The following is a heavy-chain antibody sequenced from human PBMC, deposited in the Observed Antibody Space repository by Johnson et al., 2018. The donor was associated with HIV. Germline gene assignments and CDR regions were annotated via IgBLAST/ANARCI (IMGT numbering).Heavy chain of an antibody. J-gene: IGHJ3*02. D-gene: IGHD5-24*01. Sequence: QVQLVESGGGVVQPGRSLRLSCAASGFTFSSYDMHWVRQAPGKGLEWVTIIWYDGSNKNYADSVKGRFTISRDNSKNTLYLQMNSLRAEDTAVYYCAREFVGYNGFDIWGQGTMVTVSS. CDR3: AREFVGYNGFDI. V-gene: IGHV3-30*19. CDR1: GFTFSSYD. CDR2: IWYDGSNK.